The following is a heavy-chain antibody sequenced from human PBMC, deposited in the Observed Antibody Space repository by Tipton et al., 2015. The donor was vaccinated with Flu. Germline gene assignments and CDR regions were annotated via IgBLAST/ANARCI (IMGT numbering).Heavy chain of an antibody. CDR2: ISGSGGST. J-gene: IGHJ4*02. CDR1: GFTFSSYA. CDR3: AKDGWELLGYFDY. V-gene: IGHV3-23*01. Sequence: TASGFTFSSYAMSWVRQAPGKGLEWVSAISGSGGSTYYADSVKGRFTISRDNSKNTLYLQMNSLRAEDTAVYYCAKDGWELLGYFDYWGQGTLVTVSS. D-gene: IGHD1-26*01.